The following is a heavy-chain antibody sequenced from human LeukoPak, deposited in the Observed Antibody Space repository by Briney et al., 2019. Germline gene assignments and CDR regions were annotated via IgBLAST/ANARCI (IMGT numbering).Heavy chain of an antibody. J-gene: IGHJ6*02. CDR3: AKEGSSWYPYYYYGMDV. V-gene: IGHV3-23*01. CDR2: ISGCGGST. Sequence: GGSLRLSCAASGFTFSSYAMSWVRQAPGKGLEWVSAISGCGGSTYYADSVKGRFTISRDNSKNTLYLQMNSLRAEDTAVYYCAKEGSSWYPYYYYGMDVWGQGTTVTVSS. D-gene: IGHD6-13*01. CDR1: GFTFSSYA.